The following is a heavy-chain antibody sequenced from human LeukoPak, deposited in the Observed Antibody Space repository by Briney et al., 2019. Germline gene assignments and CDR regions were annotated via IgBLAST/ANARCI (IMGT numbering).Heavy chain of an antibody. V-gene: IGHV4-59*01. CDR1: GGFISGYY. Sequence: SETLSLTCTVSGGFISGYYRSWIRQSPGRGLEWLGYIYDSGSTKYNPSLKGRVTISVDASKNQISLKLTSMTAADTAVYYCARDGSGFDVWGQGTKVTVSS. D-gene: IGHD2-2*03. CDR3: ARDGSGFDV. CDR2: IYDSGST. J-gene: IGHJ3*01.